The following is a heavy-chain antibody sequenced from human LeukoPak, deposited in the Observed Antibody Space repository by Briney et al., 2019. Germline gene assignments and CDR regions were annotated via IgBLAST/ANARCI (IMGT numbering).Heavy chain of an antibody. D-gene: IGHD2-2*01. CDR1: GFRLSDYD. V-gene: IGHV3-21*01. J-gene: IGHJ5*02. CDR2: ISTGSRYI. Sequence: PGGSLRLSYAASGFRLSDYDMNWVRQAPGKGLEWVSSISTGSRYIYYAYSVKGRFTISRDDAKNSLYLQMDYLRAEDTAVYYCARADCSGSTCYLRRSWFDPWGQGTLVTVSS. CDR3: ARADCSGSTCYLRRSWFDP.